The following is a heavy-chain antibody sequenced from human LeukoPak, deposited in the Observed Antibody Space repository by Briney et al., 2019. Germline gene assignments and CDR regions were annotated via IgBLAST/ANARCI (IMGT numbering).Heavy chain of an antibody. V-gene: IGHV3-30-3*01. CDR1: GFTFSSYA. CDR2: ISYDGSNK. D-gene: IGHD6-19*01. CDR3: ARDFSSGWPEYFQH. J-gene: IGHJ1*01. Sequence: GGSLRLSCAASGFTFSSYAMHWVRQAPGKGLEWVAVISYDGSNKYYADSVKGRFTISRDNSKNTLYLQMNSLRAEDTAVYYCARDFSSGWPEYFQHWGQGTLVTVSS.